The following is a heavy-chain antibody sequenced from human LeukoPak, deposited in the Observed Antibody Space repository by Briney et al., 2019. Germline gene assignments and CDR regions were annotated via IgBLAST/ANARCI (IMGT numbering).Heavy chain of an antibody. CDR3: ARGRGTTMVRGVITNYFDV. CDR2: IDPNSGGT. J-gene: IGHJ2*01. Sequence: ASVKVSCTASGYTFTDSYIHWVRQAPGQGLEWMGWIDPNSGGTNYAQKFQDSVTMTRDTSFNTAFMELSRLKSNDTAIYYCARGRGTTMVRGVITNYFDVWGRGSLVTVSS. V-gene: IGHV1-2*02. CDR1: GYTFTDSY. D-gene: IGHD3-10*01.